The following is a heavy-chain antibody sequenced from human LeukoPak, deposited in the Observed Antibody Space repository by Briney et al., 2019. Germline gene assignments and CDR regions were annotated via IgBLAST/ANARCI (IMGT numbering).Heavy chain of an antibody. CDR2: ISSGSRTI. V-gene: IGHV3-48*04. Sequence: GGSLRLSCAASGFTFSSYSMNWVRQAPGKGLEWLSYISSGSRTIYYADSVKGRFTISRDNAKNSLYLQMNSLRAEDTAVYYCAREVTGIAATGLQPNWFDPWGQGTLVTVSS. CDR3: AREVTGIAATGLQPNWFDP. CDR1: GFTFSSYS. J-gene: IGHJ5*02. D-gene: IGHD6-13*01.